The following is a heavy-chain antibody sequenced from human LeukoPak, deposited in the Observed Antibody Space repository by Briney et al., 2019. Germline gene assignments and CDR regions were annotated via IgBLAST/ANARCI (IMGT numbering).Heavy chain of an antibody. CDR1: GFTFSSYE. D-gene: IGHD2-2*01. J-gene: IGHJ4*02. Sequence: PGGSLRLSCAAPGFTFSSYEMNWVRQAPGKGLEWVSYISSSGSTIYYADSVKGRFTISRDNAKNSLYLQMNSLRAEDTAVYYCARDSALHYAPFDYWGQGTLVTVSS. CDR2: ISSSGSTI. CDR3: ARDSALHYAPFDY. V-gene: IGHV3-48*03.